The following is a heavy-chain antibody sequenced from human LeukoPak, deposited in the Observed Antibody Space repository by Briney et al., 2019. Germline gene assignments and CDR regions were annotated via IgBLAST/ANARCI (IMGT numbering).Heavy chain of an antibody. V-gene: IGHV5-10-1*01. D-gene: IGHD2-15*01. Sequence: GESLRISCKGSGYSFISYWISWVRQMPGKGLEWMGRIDPSDSYTNYSPSFQGHVTISADKSISTAYLQWSSLKASDTAMYYCARLPRDYCSGGSCYSKGDYWGQGTLVTVSS. J-gene: IGHJ4*02. CDR1: GYSFISYW. CDR2: IDPSDSYT. CDR3: ARLPRDYCSGGSCYSKGDY.